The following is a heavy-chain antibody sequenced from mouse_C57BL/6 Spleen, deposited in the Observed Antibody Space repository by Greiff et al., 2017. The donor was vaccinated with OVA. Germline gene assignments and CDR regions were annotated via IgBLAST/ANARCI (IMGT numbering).Heavy chain of an antibody. CDR2: IWTGGGT. V-gene: IGHV2-9-1*01. CDR3: ARKSGSSGYYAMDY. J-gene: IGHJ4*01. Sequence: VQLVESGPGLVAPSQSLSITCTVSGFSLTSYAISWVRQPPGKGLEWLGVIWTGGGTNYNSALKSRLSISKDNSKSQVFLKMNSLQTDDTARYYCARKSGSSGYYAMDYWGQGTSVTVSS. CDR1: GFSLTSYA. D-gene: IGHD3-2*02.